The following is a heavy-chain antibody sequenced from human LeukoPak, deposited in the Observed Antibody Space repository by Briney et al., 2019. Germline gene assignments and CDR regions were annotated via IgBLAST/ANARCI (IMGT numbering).Heavy chain of an antibody. Sequence: SETLSLTCTVSGGSISSYYWSWIRQPPGKGLEWIGYIYYSGSTNYNPSLKSRVTIPVDTSKNQFSLKLSSVTAADTAVYYCARGLYSSSSYWGQGTLVTVSS. D-gene: IGHD6-13*01. J-gene: IGHJ4*02. V-gene: IGHV4-59*12. CDR2: IYYSGST. CDR3: ARGLYSSSSY. CDR1: GGSISSYY.